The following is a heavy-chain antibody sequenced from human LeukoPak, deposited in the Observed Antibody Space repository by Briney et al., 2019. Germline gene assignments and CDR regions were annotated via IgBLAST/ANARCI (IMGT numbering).Heavy chain of an antibody. CDR1: GFTFSSYA. D-gene: IGHD3-16*02. V-gene: IGHV3-23*01. CDR2: ISGSGGST. Sequence: GGSLRLSCAASGFTFSSYAMSWVRQAPGKGLEWVSAISGSGGSTYYADSVKGRFTISRDNSKNTLYLQMNSLRAEDTAVYYCAKDLTFGGVIVVYFDYWGQGTLVTVSS. J-gene: IGHJ4*02. CDR3: AKDLTFGGVIVVYFDY.